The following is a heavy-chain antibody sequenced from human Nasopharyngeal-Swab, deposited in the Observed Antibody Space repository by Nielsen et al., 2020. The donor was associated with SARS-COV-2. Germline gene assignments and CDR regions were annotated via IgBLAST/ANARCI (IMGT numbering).Heavy chain of an antibody. D-gene: IGHD7-27*01. V-gene: IGHV3-53*01. CDR3: ASLTGYFDL. CDR2: IYSGGGT. CDR1: GLTVSSNY. J-gene: IGHJ2*01. Sequence: GESLKISCAASGLTVSSNYMAWVRQAPGKGLEWVSIIYSGGGTLYADSVRGRFTISRDNSKNVLYLQMNSLRAEDTAVYYCASLTGYFDLRGRGTPVTVSS.